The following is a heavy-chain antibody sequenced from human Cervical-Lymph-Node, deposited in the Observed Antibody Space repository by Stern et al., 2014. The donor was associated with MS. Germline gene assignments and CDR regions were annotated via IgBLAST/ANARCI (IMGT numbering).Heavy chain of an antibody. CDR2: IDPGDSNP. V-gene: IGHV5-51*01. CDR3: ARVNGGNSDWFDP. CDR1: GYMFASHW. D-gene: IGHD4-23*01. Sequence: EVQLVESGAEVKKPGESLKISCKASGYMFASHWIGWVRPMPGKGLEWMGIIDPGDSNPIYSPSSQGQVTISVDKSTSPASLQWSSLKASDTAMYYCARVNGGNSDWFDPWGQGTLVTVSS. J-gene: IGHJ5*02.